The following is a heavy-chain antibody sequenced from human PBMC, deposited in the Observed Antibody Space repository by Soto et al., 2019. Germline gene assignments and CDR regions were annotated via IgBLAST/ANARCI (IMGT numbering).Heavy chain of an antibody. CDR1: GFTFRSYA. V-gene: IGHV3-23*01. CDR2: IHSGGRDT. CDR3: TKGRGGSGKVPLDY. D-gene: IGHD3-10*01. Sequence: EVQLLQSGGGLVQPGESLRLSCAASGFTFRSYALTWVRQAPGRGLEWVATIHSGGRDTYYGDSVKGRFTVSRDNSNNTVDLHMSSLRAEETAVYYCTKGRGGSGKVPLDYWGQGTLVTVSS. J-gene: IGHJ4*02.